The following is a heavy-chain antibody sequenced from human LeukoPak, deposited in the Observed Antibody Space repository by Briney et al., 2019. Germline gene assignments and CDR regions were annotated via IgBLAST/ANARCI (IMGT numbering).Heavy chain of an antibody. V-gene: IGHV4-39*07. CDR1: GGSISSSSYY. CDR2: IYYSGST. CDR3: ARDRARLLWFGEPLDSRGWFDP. Sequence: PSETLSLTCTVSGGSISSSSYYWGWIRQPPGKGLEWIGSIYYSGSTYYNPSLKSRVTISVDTSKNQFSLKLSSVTAADTAVYYCARDRARLLWFGEPLDSRGWFDPWGQGTLVTVSS. J-gene: IGHJ5*02. D-gene: IGHD3-10*01.